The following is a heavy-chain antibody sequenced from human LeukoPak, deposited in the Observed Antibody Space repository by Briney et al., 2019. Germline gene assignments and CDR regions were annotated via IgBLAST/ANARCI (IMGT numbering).Heavy chain of an antibody. D-gene: IGHD1-26*01. V-gene: IGHV4-34*01. CDR1: GGSLSGYY. CDR2: INHSGST. CDR3: ARGRSGSYYVGNWFDP. J-gene: IGHJ5*02. Sequence: SETLSLTCAVYGGSLSGYYWSWIRKPPGKGLEWIVEINHSGSTNYNPSLKSRVTISVDTSKNQLFMKLSSVNAADTAVYYCARGRSGSYYVGNWFDPWGQGTLVTVSS.